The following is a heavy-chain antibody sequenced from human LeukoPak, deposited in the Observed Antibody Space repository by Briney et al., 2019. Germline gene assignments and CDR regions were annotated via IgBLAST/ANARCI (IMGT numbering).Heavy chain of an antibody. D-gene: IGHD7-27*01. CDR3: ARVAHLTGDPYDY. V-gene: IGHV3-9*01. CDR1: GFTFDDYA. J-gene: IGHJ4*02. Sequence: PGGSLRLSCAASGFTFDDYAMHWVRQAPGKGLEWVSGISWNSGSIGYADSVKGRFTISRDNAKNSLYLQMNSLRAEDTAVYYCARVAHLTGDPYDYWGQGTLVTVSS. CDR2: ISWNSGSI.